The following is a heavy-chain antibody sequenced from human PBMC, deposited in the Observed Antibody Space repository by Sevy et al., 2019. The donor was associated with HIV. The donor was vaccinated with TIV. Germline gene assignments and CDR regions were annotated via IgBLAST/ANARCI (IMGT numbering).Heavy chain of an antibody. CDR3: ARDYVVPTTIDYFYYGMDV. Sequence: GGSLRLSCAASGFTFSSYNMNWVRQAPGKGLEWVSSISSSSSYIYYTDSLKGRFTISRDNAKNSLYLQMNSLTAEDTAVYYCARDYVVPTTIDYFYYGMDVWGQWITVTVSS. J-gene: IGHJ6*02. CDR2: ISSSSSYI. D-gene: IGHD2-2*01. CDR1: GFTFSSYN. V-gene: IGHV3-21*01.